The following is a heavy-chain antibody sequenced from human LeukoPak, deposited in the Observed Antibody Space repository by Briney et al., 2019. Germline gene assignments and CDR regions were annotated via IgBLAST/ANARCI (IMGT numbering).Heavy chain of an antibody. J-gene: IGHJ6*03. CDR2: INHSRST. V-gene: IGHV4-34*01. CDR3: ARRVGRWFGERAYYYNYMDV. Sequence: KPSETLSLTCAVYGGSFSGYSWSWIRQPPGKGLEWIGEINHSRSTNYNPSLKSRHPISVDTSKSQFSLKLSSVTAADTAVYYCARRVGRWFGERAYYYNYMDVWDKGTTVTISS. D-gene: IGHD3-10*01. CDR1: GGSFSGYS.